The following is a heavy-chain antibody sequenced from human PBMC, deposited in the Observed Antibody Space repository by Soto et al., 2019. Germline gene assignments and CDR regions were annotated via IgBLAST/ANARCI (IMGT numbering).Heavy chain of an antibody. D-gene: IGHD3-3*02. CDR2: ISSSSSYT. CDR3: ARDKRRGIRRAFDI. Sequence: GGSLRLSCAASGFPFSDYYMSWIRQAAGKGLEWVSYISSSSSYTNYAASVKGRFTISRDKAKNSLYLQMNSLRAEDTAVYYCARDKRRGIRRAFDIWGQGKMVTVSS. J-gene: IGHJ3*02. CDR1: GFPFSDYY. V-gene: IGHV3-11*06.